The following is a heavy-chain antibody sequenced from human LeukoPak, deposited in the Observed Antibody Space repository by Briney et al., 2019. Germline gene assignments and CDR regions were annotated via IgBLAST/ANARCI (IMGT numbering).Heavy chain of an antibody. D-gene: IGHD3-10*01. CDR2: ISSSGST. CDR1: GDSISSGDYY. CDR3: ARDTRTHYGSGNRGGYYYMDV. Sequence: SETLSLTCTVSGDSISSGDYYWSWIRQPAGKGLEWIGRISSSGSTNYNPSLKSRVTISVDTSKNQFSLKLSSVTAADTAVYYCARDTRTHYGSGNRGGYYYMDVWGKGTTVTISS. V-gene: IGHV4-61*02. J-gene: IGHJ6*03.